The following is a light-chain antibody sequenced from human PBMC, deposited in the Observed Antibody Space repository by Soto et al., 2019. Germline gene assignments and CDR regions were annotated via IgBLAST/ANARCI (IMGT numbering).Light chain of an antibody. CDR2: DVT. J-gene: IGLJ1*01. Sequence: QSALTQPRSVSGSPGQSVTISCTGTSSDVDGYNYVSWYQQHPDKAPKLMIYDVTKRPSGVPDRFSGSKSGNTASLTISGLQADDEADYYCYSYAGSYVFGTGTKVTVL. CDR1: SSDVDGYNY. V-gene: IGLV2-11*01. CDR3: YSYAGSYV.